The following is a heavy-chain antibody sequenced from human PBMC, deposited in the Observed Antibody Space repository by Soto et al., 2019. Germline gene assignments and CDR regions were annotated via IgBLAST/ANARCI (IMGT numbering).Heavy chain of an antibody. Sequence: QVQLVQSGAEVKKPGASVKVSCKASGYTFTSYGITWVRQAPGQGLEWMGWISAYNGNTNYAQKLQGRVTMTTDTSTSTAYMELRSLRSDDTAVYYCARLMVYAKINWYFDLWGRGTLVTVSS. D-gene: IGHD2-8*01. V-gene: IGHV1-18*01. J-gene: IGHJ2*01. CDR1: GYTFTSYG. CDR2: ISAYNGNT. CDR3: ARLMVYAKINWYFDL.